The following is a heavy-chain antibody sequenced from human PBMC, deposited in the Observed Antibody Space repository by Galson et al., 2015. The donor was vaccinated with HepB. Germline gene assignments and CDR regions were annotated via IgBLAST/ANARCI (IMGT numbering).Heavy chain of an antibody. CDR3: AKELLAPVATFDD. V-gene: IGHV3-23*01. Sequence: SLRLSCAASGFTFSSYAMSWVRQAPGKGLEWVSAISGSTISTFYADSVKGRFTISRDNSKNTLYLQMNSLRAEDTALYYCAKELLAPVATFDDWGQGTLVTVSS. CDR2: ISGSTIST. J-gene: IGHJ4*02. CDR1: GFTFSSYA. D-gene: IGHD2-15*01.